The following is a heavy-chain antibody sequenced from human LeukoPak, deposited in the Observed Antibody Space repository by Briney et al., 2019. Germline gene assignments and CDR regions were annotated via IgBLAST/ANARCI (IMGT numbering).Heavy chain of an antibody. J-gene: IGHJ4*02. Sequence: PSETLSLTCTVSGGSISSYYWGWIRQPPGKGLEWIGYIYYSGSTNYNPSLKSRVTISVDTSKNQFSLKLSSVTAADTAVYYCAREVPNYYDSSGYFDYWGQGTLVTVSS. V-gene: IGHV4-59*12. CDR3: AREVPNYYDSSGYFDY. D-gene: IGHD3-22*01. CDR1: GGSISSYY. CDR2: IYYSGST.